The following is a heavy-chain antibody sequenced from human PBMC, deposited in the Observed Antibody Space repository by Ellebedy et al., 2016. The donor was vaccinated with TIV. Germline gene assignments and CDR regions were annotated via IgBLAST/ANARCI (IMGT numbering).Heavy chain of an antibody. CDR3: ATERSGSYYNY. Sequence: GESLKISCEASGIIFSSYWMHWVRQAPGKGLLWVSRINSDGSSTTYADSVKGRFTISRDNAKNTVYLQMNSLRLKDTAVYYCATERSGSYYNYWGQGTLVTVSS. CDR2: INSDGSST. D-gene: IGHD1-26*01. J-gene: IGHJ4*02. CDR1: GIIFSSYW. V-gene: IGHV3-74*03.